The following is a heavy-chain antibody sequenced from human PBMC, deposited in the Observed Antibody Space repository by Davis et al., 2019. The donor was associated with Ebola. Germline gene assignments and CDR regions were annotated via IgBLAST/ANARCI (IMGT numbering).Heavy chain of an antibody. CDR3: ATSESFFDYAAYFHT. V-gene: IGHV3-21*01. D-gene: IGHD3-16*01. CDR2: ISSDGSYI. CDR1: GFPFSSYT. Sequence: GESLMISCAASGFPFSSYTMNWVRQAPGKGLEWVSSISSDGSYIFYADSAKGRFSISRDNAKNSLYLQMNSLKAEDTAVYFCATSESFFDYAAYFHTWGQGTLLTVSS. J-gene: IGHJ4*02.